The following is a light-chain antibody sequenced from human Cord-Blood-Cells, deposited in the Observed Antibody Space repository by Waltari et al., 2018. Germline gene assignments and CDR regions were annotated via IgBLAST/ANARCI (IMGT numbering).Light chain of an antibody. J-gene: IGLJ3*02. CDR1: SSAVGGYNY. Sequence: QSALTQPASVSGSPGQSITISCTGTSSAVGGYNYVSWYQQHPGKAPKLMMYDVSKRPSGVSNRFSGSKSGNTASLTISGLQAEDEADYYCSSYTSSSTWVFGGGTKLTVL. CDR3: SSYTSSSTWV. V-gene: IGLV2-14*03. CDR2: DVS.